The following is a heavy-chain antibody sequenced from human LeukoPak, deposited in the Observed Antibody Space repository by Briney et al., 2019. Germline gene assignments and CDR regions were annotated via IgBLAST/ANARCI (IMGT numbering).Heavy chain of an antibody. D-gene: IGHD6-19*01. CDR3: ARVGGVSRGGGWYDDDYYYMDV. J-gene: IGHJ6*03. CDR1: GGSISSYY. CDR2: IYYSGST. Sequence: SETLSLTCTVSGGSISSYYWSWIRQPPGKGLEWIGYIYYSGSTNYNPSLKSRVTISVDTSKNQFSLKLSSVTAADTAVYYCARVGGVSRGGGWYDDDYYYMDVWGKGTTVTISS. V-gene: IGHV4-59*01.